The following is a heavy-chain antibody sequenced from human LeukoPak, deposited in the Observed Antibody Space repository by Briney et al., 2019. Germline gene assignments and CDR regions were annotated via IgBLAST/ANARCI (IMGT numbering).Heavy chain of an antibody. CDR1: GYTFTGYY. J-gene: IGHJ4*02. CDR3: AREELEQWRVPLDY. V-gene: IGHV1-2*02. D-gene: IGHD6-19*01. Sequence: ASVKLSCKASGYTFTGYYMHWVRQAPGQGLEWMGWINPNSGGTNYAHKFQGRVTMTRDTSISTAYMELSRLRSDDTAVYYCAREELEQWRVPLDYWGQGTLVTVSS. CDR2: INPNSGGT.